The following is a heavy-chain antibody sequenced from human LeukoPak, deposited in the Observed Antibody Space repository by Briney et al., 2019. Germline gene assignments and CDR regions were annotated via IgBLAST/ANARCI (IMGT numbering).Heavy chain of an antibody. CDR1: GFTFNNYA. CDR3: AKQRMATITVDY. CDR2: VSGSGAIA. J-gene: IGHJ4*02. Sequence: PGGSLRLSCAASGFTFNNYAMSWVRQAPGKGLEWVSTVSGSGAIAYYTDSDKGRFTISRDNSKNTLYLQMNSLRAEDTAVYYCAKQRMATITVDYWGQGTLVTVSS. V-gene: IGHV3-23*01. D-gene: IGHD5-24*01.